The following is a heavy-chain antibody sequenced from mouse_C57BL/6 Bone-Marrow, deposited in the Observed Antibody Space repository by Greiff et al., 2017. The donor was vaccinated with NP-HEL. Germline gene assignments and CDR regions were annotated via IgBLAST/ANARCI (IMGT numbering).Heavy chain of an antibody. CDR1: GYTFTSYW. CDR2: IYPGSGST. Sequence: QVQLQQPGAELVKPGASVTMSCKASGYTFTSYWITWVKQRPGQGLEWIGDIYPGSGSTNYNEKFKSKATLTVDTSSSTAYMQLSSLTSEDSAVYYCARGRIYYYGSSYYWYFDVWGTGTTVTVSS. V-gene: IGHV1-55*01. CDR3: ARGRIYYYGSSYYWYFDV. J-gene: IGHJ1*03. D-gene: IGHD1-1*01.